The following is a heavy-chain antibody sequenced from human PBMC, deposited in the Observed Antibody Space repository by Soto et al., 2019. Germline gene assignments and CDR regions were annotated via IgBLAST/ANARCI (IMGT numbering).Heavy chain of an antibody. D-gene: IGHD6-13*01. J-gene: IGHJ4*02. Sequence: QVQLVESGGGVVQPGRSLRLSCAASGFTFSSYGMHWVRQAPGKGLEWVAVIWYDGSNKYNEDYVKGRFTISRDNSKNTLYLQMNSLRAEDTAVYYCARDRKAEQHPEGGIGYWGQGTLVTVSS. CDR3: ARDRKAEQHPEGGIGY. CDR1: GFTFSSYG. V-gene: IGHV3-33*01. CDR2: IWYDGSNK.